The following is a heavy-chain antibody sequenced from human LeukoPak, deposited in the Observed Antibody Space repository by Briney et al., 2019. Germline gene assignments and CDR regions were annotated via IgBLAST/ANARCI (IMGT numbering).Heavy chain of an antibody. CDR3: AKAGYSSSWYIRYFDY. CDR1: GFTFEDYA. V-gene: IGHV3-23*01. D-gene: IGHD6-13*01. Sequence: PGGSLRLSCAASGFTFEDYAMHWVRQVPGKGLEWVSAISGSGGSTYYADSVKGRFTISRDNSKNTLYLQMNSLRAEDTAVYYCAKAGYSSSWYIRYFDYWGQGTLVTVSS. J-gene: IGHJ4*02. CDR2: ISGSGGST.